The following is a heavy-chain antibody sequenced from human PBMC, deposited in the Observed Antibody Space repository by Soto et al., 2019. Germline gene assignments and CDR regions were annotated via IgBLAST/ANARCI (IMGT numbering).Heavy chain of an antibody. Sequence: EVLMLESGGDLVQPGGSLRLSCAASGFTFSNYAMSWVRQTPGKGLEWVSTISGTGGSTYYADSVKGRFTISRDNSKNTLYLQMNSLRAEDTAIYYCAKGELLTGVASFDYWGLGTLVTVSS. J-gene: IGHJ4*02. D-gene: IGHD7-27*01. CDR2: ISGTGGST. CDR1: GFTFSNYA. V-gene: IGHV3-23*01. CDR3: AKGELLTGVASFDY.